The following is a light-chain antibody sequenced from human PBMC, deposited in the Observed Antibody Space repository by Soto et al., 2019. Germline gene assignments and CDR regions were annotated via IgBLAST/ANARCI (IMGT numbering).Light chain of an antibody. CDR2: GAS. CDR1: QSVRSN. CDR3: QQYDNWPLT. Sequence: EVVMTQSPATLSVSPGEGATLSCRASQSVRSNLAWYQKKPGQSHRLLIYGASTRATAVPARFSGSGSGTEFALTLSSLQSEDFAVYYRQQYDNWPLTFGGGTQVEIK. V-gene: IGKV3-15*01. J-gene: IGKJ4*01.